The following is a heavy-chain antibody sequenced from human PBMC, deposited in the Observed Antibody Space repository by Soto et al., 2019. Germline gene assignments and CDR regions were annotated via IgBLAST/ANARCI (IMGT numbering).Heavy chain of an antibody. D-gene: IGHD2-8*01. Sequence: QVQLVQSGAEVKKPGASVKVSCKASGYTFTSYDINWGRQATGQGLEWMGWMNHNSGNTGYAQKFQGRVTMTRNTSISTADMELSSLRAEDTAVYYCASGGCTNGVCPFDYWGQGTMVTVSS. V-gene: IGHV1-8*01. CDR2: MNHNSGNT. CDR3: ASGGCTNGVCPFDY. J-gene: IGHJ4*02. CDR1: GYTFTSYD.